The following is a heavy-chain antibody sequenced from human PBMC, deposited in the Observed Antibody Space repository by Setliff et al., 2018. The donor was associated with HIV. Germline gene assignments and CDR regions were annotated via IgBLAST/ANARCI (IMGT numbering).Heavy chain of an antibody. CDR2: IKQDGSEK. CDR3: ASHFGYCSSTSCEGY. Sequence: GSLRLSCAASGFTFSSYWLSWVRQAPGKGLEWVANIKQDGSEKYYVDSVKGRFTISRDNAKNSLYLQMDSLRAEDTAVYYCASHFGYCSSTSCEGYWGQGALVTVSS. D-gene: IGHD2-2*01. CDR1: GFTFSSYW. V-gene: IGHV3-7*05. J-gene: IGHJ4*02.